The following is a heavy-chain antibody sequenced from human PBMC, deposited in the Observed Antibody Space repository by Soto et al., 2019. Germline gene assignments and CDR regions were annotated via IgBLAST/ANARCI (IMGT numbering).Heavy chain of an antibody. Sequence: LSLTCAASGFTFSSYWMSWVRQAPGKGLEWVANIKQDGSEKYYVDSVKGRFTISRDNAKNSLYLQMNSLRAEDTAVYYCARILSGAALDYWGQGTLVTVSS. CDR2: IKQDGSEK. CDR3: ARILSGAALDY. V-gene: IGHV3-7*01. J-gene: IGHJ4*02. CDR1: GFTFSSYW. D-gene: IGHD3-10*01.